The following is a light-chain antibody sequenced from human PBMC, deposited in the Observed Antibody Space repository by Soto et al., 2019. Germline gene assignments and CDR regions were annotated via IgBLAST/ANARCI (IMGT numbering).Light chain of an antibody. J-gene: IGLJ1*01. CDR1: SSDVGGYNY. CDR2: DVS. Sequence: QSVLTQPPSVSGSPGQSVTISCTGSSSDVGGYNYVSWYQQHPGKAPKVMIYDVSKRPSGVPDRFSGSKSGNTASLTISGLQAEDETDYYCCAYAGSYTFAFGTGTKVTVL. CDR3: CAYAGSYTFA. V-gene: IGLV2-11*01.